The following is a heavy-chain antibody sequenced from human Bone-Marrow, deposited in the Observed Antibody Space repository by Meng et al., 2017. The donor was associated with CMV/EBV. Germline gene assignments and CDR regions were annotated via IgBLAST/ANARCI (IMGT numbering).Heavy chain of an antibody. D-gene: IGHD4-11*01. V-gene: IGHV4-59*01. CDR3: ARERDYTEGIDY. Sequence: GSLRLSCNVPGGSISSYYWTWIRQPPGKGLEWIGYIYSSGRTNYNPSLKSRVTMSVDTSKNQFSLRVSSVTAADTAVYYCARERDYTEGIDYWGEGSLVTVSS. CDR1: GGSISSYY. CDR2: IYSSGRT. J-gene: IGHJ4*02.